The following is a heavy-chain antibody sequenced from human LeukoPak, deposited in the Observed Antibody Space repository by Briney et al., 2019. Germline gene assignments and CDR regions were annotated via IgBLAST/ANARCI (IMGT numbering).Heavy chain of an antibody. D-gene: IGHD3-22*01. CDR1: GFTFSSYS. CDR3: ARGRAWGDYYDSSGYRHFDY. Sequence: GGSLRVSCAASGFTFSSYSMNWVRQAPGEGLEWVASISSSSIYIYYAHSVKGRFTISRDNAKKALYLQMTSLRAEDTAVYYCARGRAWGDYYDSSGYRHFDYWGQGTLVTVSS. CDR2: ISSSSIYI. V-gene: IGHV3-21*01. J-gene: IGHJ4*02.